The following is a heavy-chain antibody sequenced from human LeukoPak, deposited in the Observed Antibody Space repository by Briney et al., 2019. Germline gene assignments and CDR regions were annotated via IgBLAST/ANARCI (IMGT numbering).Heavy chain of an antibody. V-gene: IGHV3-23*01. CDR2: ISGSGGST. CDR3: AKDHIIVVVNYMDV. Sequence: PGGSLRLSCAASGFTFSSYAMSWVRQAPGKGLEWVSAISGSGGSTYYADSVKGRFTISRDKSKNTLYLQMNSLRAEDTAVYYCAKDHIIVVVNYMDVWGKGTTVTVSS. J-gene: IGHJ6*03. D-gene: IGHD3-22*01. CDR1: GFTFSSYA.